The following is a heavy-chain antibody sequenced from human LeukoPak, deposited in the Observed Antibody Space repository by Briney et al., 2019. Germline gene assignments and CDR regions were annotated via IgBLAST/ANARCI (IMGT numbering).Heavy chain of an antibody. CDR2: IYYSGST. D-gene: IGHD5-18*01. J-gene: IGHJ4*02. CDR3: AGVADGGYSCDY. Sequence: PSQTLSLTCTVSGGSISSGGYYWSWIRQHPGKGLEWIGYIYYSGSTYYNPSLKSRVTISVDTSKNQFSLKLSSVTAADTAVYYCAGVADGGYSCDYWGQGTLVTVSS. V-gene: IGHV4-31*03. CDR1: GGSISSGGYY.